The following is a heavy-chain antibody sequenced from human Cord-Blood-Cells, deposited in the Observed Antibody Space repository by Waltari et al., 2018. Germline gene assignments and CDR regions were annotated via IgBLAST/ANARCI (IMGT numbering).Heavy chain of an antibody. CDR2: INHSGST. CDR3: ARSGGAARAFDI. CDR1: GGSFSGYY. J-gene: IGHJ3*02. D-gene: IGHD6-6*01. Sequence: QVQLQQWGAGLLKPSETPSPICAVYGGSFSGYYWSWIRQPPGKGLEWIGEINHSGSTNYNPSLKSRVTISVDTSKNQFSLKLSSVTAADTAVYYCARSGGAARAFDIWGQGTMVTVSS. V-gene: IGHV4-34*01.